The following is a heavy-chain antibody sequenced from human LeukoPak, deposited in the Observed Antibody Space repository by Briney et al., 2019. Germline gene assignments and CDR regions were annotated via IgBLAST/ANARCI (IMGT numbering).Heavy chain of an antibody. J-gene: IGHJ6*02. CDR2: ICGSGAIT. CDR1: GFTLCSHA. D-gene: IGHD3-22*01. Sequence: GGSPRLSCVASGFTLCSHAISWGCPALGEGLEWGSPICGSGAITYYADSVKGRFTVSRDNAKNTLYLQMNSLRAEDTAVYYCEKNYDTSGNHYQDGMDVWGQGTTVIVSS. CDR3: EKNYDTSGNHYQDGMDV. V-gene: IGHV3-23*01.